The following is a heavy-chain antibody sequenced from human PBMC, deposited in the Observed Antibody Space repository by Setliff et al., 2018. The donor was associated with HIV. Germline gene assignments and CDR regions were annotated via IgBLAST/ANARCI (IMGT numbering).Heavy chain of an antibody. V-gene: IGHV1-69-2*01. CDR2: VDPEDGET. CDR1: TFSSYA. D-gene: IGHD3-22*01. Sequence: TFSSYAISWVRQAPGQGLEWMGRVDPEDGETTYAEKFQGRITITADTSTDTAYLELSSLRSEDSAFYYCTTPLDSSGYFGSDYFDYWGQGALVTVSS. J-gene: IGHJ4*02. CDR3: TTPLDSSGYFGSDYFDY.